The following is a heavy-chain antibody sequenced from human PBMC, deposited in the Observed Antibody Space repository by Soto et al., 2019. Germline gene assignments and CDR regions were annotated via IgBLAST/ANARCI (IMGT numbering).Heavy chain of an antibody. V-gene: IGHV3-23*01. CDR1: GFTFSRYA. Sequence: WGSLTLSCAASGFTFSRYAMTWVCQAPGKGLEWVSAISGSGGSTYYADSVKGRFTISRDNSKNTLYLQMNSLRAEDTAVYYCAKDSGENPTHYYYYYGMDVRGQGTTVTVS. D-gene: IGHD1-1*01. CDR3: AKDSGENPTHYYYYYGMDV. J-gene: IGHJ6*02. CDR2: ISGSGGST.